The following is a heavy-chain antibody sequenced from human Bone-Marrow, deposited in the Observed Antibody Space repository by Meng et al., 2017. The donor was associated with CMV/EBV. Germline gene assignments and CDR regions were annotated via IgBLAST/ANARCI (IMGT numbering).Heavy chain of an antibody. D-gene: IGHD1-26*01. CDR3: ARELPASWEPFDY. CDR1: GFTFDDYG. J-gene: IGHJ4*02. CDR2: INWNGGST. V-gene: IGHV3-20*04. Sequence: GESLKISCAASGFTFDDYGMSWVRQAPGKGLEWVSGINWNGGSTGYADSVKGRFTISRHDAQNSLYLQMTSLRADDTAVYYCARELPASWEPFDYWGQGTLVTVSS.